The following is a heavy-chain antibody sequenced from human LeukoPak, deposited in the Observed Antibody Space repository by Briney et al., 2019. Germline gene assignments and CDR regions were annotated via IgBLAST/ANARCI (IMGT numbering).Heavy chain of an antibody. CDR1: EYSFSTNS. Sequence: GGSLRLSCAVSEYSFSTNSMNWVRQAPGKGLEWVSAISGSGGSTYYADSVKGRFTISRDNSKNTLYLQMNSLRAEDTAVYYCATRPTLYYYDSSGYIDYWGQGTLVTVSS. J-gene: IGHJ4*02. V-gene: IGHV3-23*01. D-gene: IGHD3-22*01. CDR3: ATRPTLYYYDSSGYIDY. CDR2: ISGSGGST.